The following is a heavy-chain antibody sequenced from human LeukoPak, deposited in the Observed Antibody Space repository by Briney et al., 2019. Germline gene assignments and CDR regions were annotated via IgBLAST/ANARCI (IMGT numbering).Heavy chain of an antibody. Sequence: PSQTLSLTCTVSGGSISSGGYYWSWIRQHPGKGLEWIGYIYYSGSTYYNPSLKSRVTISVDTSENQFSLKLSSVTAADTAVYYCARQPTNYDFWSGYYTPIYFDYWGQGTLVTVSS. J-gene: IGHJ4*02. CDR2: IYYSGST. D-gene: IGHD3-3*01. CDR3: ARQPTNYDFWSGYYTPIYFDY. CDR1: GGSISSGGYY. V-gene: IGHV4-31*03.